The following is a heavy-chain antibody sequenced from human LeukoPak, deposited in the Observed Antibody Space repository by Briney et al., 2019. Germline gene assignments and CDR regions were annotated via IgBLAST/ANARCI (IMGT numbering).Heavy chain of an antibody. Sequence: GSLRLXXAASGFXXSNYAMSWVRQAPGKGLEWVSTLSGTGGSTYYADSVKGRFTISRDNSKNTLYLQMNSLRAEDTALYYCAKGDSSSWLAFDYWGQGTLVTVSS. V-gene: IGHV3-23*01. D-gene: IGHD6-13*01. CDR2: LSGTGGST. J-gene: IGHJ4*02. CDR1: GFXXSNYA. CDR3: AKGDSSSWLAFDY.